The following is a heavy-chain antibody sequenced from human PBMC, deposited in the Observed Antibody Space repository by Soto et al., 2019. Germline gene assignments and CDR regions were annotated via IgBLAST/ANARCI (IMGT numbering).Heavy chain of an antibody. CDR2: LYGGGGGI. D-gene: IGHD5-12*01. Sequence: PGCSLRLFCAASGFSFGDYDIILISQVPGKWLGWISGLYGGGGGIPCADSVRGRRTISRDNSAYSVYLYTSTRRAEDTAVYDCAKEGLARDGVWLAHDWG. J-gene: IGHJ1*01. CDR1: GFSFGDYD. V-gene: IGHV3-23*01. CDR3: AKEGLARDGVWLAHD.